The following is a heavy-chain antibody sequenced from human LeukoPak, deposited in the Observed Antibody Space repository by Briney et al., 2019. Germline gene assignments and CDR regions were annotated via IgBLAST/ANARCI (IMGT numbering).Heavy chain of an antibody. D-gene: IGHD6-13*01. CDR3: ARQVLSIAAAGRIDY. V-gene: IGHV4-38-2*01. CDR1: GYSISSGYY. CDR2: IYHSGST. J-gene: IGHJ4*02. Sequence: PSETLSLTCAVSGYSISSGYYWGWIRQPPGKGLGWIGSIYHSGSTYYNPSLKTRVTISVDTSKNQFSLKLSSVTAADTAVYYCARQVLSIAAAGRIDYWGQGTLVTVSS.